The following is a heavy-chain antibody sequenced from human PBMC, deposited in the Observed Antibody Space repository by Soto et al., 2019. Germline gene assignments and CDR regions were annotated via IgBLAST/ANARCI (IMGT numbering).Heavy chain of an antibody. Sequence: ASVKVSCKASGYPFTNNDINWVRQAAGQGLEWMGWMNPYSGNTGYARNFHGRVTMTRDNSITTAYMELSSLRSEDTAVYYCVRAPLDYYSADYFDNWGQGTLVTVSS. J-gene: IGHJ4*02. D-gene: IGHD2-21*01. CDR1: GYPFTNND. CDR2: MNPYSGNT. V-gene: IGHV1-8*01. CDR3: VRAPLDYYSADYFDN.